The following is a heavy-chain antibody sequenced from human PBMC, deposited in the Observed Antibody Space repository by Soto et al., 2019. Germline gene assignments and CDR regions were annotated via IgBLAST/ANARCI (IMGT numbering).Heavy chain of an antibody. J-gene: IGHJ4*02. CDR3: ARGRSGGLRTIGY. V-gene: IGHV4-59*12. CDR2: IYYSGST. D-gene: IGHD3-10*01. Sequence: PSETLSLTCTVSGGSISSYYWSWIRQPPGKGLEWIGYIYYSGSTNYNPSLKSRVTISVDTSKNQFSLKLSSVTAADTAVYYCARGRSGGLRTIGYWGQGTLVTVSS. CDR1: GGSISSYY.